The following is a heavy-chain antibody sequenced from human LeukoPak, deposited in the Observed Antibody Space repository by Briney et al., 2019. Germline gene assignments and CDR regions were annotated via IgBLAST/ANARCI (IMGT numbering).Heavy chain of an antibody. V-gene: IGHV3-30*18. Sequence: GRSLRLSCAASGFTFSSYGMHWVRQAPGKGLEWVAVISYDGSNKYYADSVKGRFTISRDNSKNTLYLQMNSLRAEDTAVYYCAKDGTYYDFWSGYARWDYYYYYGMDVWGQGTTVTVPS. J-gene: IGHJ6*02. CDR3: AKDGTYYDFWSGYARWDYYYYYGMDV. D-gene: IGHD3-3*01. CDR1: GFTFSSYG. CDR2: ISYDGSNK.